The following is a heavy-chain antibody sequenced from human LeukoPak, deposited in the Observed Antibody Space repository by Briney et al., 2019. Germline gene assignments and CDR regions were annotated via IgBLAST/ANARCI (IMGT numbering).Heavy chain of an antibody. CDR3: ARGRDFDY. J-gene: IGHJ4*02. CDR2: IYHSGST. CDR1: GGSISSGGYS. V-gene: IGHV4-30-2*01. Sequence: SQTLSLTCAVSGGSISSGGYSWSWIRQPPGKGLEWIGYIYHSGSTYFNPSLKSRVTISVDRSKNQFSLKLSSVTAADTAVYYCARGRDFDYWGQGTLVTVSS.